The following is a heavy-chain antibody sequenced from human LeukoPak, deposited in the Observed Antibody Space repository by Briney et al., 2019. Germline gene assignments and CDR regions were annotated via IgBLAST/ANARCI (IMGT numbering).Heavy chain of an antibody. Sequence: PGRSLRLSCAASGFTFSSYAMHWGRQAPGKGLEWVAVISYDGSNKYYAESAKGRFTISRDNSENTLYLQMNSLRAEDTAVYYCARGGFYYGMDVWGQGTTVTVSS. CDR2: ISYDGSNK. J-gene: IGHJ6*02. CDR1: GFTFSSYA. V-gene: IGHV3-30-3*01. CDR3: ARGGFYYGMDV.